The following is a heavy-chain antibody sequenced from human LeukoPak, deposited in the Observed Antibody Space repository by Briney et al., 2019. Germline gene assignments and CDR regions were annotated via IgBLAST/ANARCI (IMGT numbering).Heavy chain of an antibody. D-gene: IGHD1-26*01. J-gene: IGHJ4*02. CDR3: ARGVNSGYFDY. CDR1: GGSISSYY. V-gene: IGHV4-59*01. Sequence: SETLSLTCTVSGGSISSYYWSWIRQPPGKGLEWIGYIFYSGSTNYNPSLKSRVTISVDTSKNQFSLKLSSVTAADTAVYYCARGVNSGYFDYCGQGTLVTVSS. CDR2: IFYSGST.